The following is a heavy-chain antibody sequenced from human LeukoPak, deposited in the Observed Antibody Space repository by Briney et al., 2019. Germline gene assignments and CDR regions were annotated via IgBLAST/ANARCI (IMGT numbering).Heavy chain of an antibody. CDR2: SNGDGSVT. J-gene: IGHJ4*02. V-gene: IGHV3-74*01. CDR1: GFTFDDYA. D-gene: IGHD5-18*01. CDR3: ARGGGYSYGRHDY. Sequence: GGSLRLSCAASGFTFDDYAMHWVRQAPGKGLVWVSRSNGDGSVTTYADSVKGRFTISRDNAKNTLYLQMSSLRAEDTAVYYCARGGGYSYGRHDYWGQGTLVTVSS.